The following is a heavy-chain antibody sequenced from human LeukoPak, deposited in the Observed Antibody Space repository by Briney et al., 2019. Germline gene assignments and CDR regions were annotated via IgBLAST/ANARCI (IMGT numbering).Heavy chain of an antibody. CDR2: ISAYNGNT. V-gene: IGHV1-18*01. Sequence: ASVKVSCKASGYTFTSYGISWVRQAPGQGLEWMGWISAYNGNTNYAQKLQGRVNMTTDTSTSTAYMELRSLRSDDTAVYYCARFIAVAGPIGYFDYWGQGTLVTVSS. CDR3: ARFIAVAGPIGYFDY. CDR1: GYTFTSYG. D-gene: IGHD6-19*01. J-gene: IGHJ4*02.